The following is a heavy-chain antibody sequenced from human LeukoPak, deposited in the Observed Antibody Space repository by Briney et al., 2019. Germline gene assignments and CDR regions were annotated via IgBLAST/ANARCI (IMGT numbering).Heavy chain of an antibody. CDR1: GYTLTSYG. Sequence: ASVKVSCKASGYTLTSYGISWVRQAPGQGLEWMGWISAYNGNTNYAQKLQGRVTMTTDTSTSTAYMELRSLRSDDTAVYYCAREHYYGWGSSGNNWFAPGGQGPLVTVSS. CDR3: AREHYYGWGSSGNNWFAP. J-gene: IGHJ5*02. V-gene: IGHV1-18*01. D-gene: IGHD3-10*01. CDR2: ISAYNGNT.